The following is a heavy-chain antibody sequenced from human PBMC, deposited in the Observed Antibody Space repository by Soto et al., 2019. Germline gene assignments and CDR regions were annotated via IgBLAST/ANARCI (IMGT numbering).Heavy chain of an antibody. CDR1: GYTFTIYG. V-gene: IGHV1-18*01. D-gene: IGHD3-22*01. CDR3: ARDSFGDSSGYYVDAFDI. J-gene: IGHJ3*02. CDR2: VSAYNGNT. Sequence: QVQLVQSGAEVKKPGASVKVSCKASGYTFTIYGISWVRQAPGQGLAWMGWVSAYNGNTNYSQKLQGRVTMTTDTYTSTVYVELRSLRSDDTAVYYCARDSFGDSSGYYVDAFDIWGQGTMVTVSS.